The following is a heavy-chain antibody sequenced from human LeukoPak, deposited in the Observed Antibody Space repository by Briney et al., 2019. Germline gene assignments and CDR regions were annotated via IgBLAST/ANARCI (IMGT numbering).Heavy chain of an antibody. Sequence: GGSLRLSCAASGFTFSSYAMHWVRQAPGKGLEWVAVISYDGSNKYYADSVKGRFTISRDNSKNTLYLKMNSLRAEDTAVYYCAREGPGRLDYWGQGTLVTVSS. V-gene: IGHV3-30-3*01. J-gene: IGHJ4*02. D-gene: IGHD2-8*02. CDR3: AREGPGRLDY. CDR1: GFTFSSYA. CDR2: ISYDGSNK.